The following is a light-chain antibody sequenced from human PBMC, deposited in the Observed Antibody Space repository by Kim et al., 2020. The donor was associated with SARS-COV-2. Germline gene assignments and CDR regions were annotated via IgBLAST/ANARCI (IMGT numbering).Light chain of an antibody. CDR3: QQYAYWRT. Sequence: SLSPGESATLSRRASQSIRSVLGWYQQKPGQAPRVLIYDASARATGIPARFSGSGSGTEFTLTISNLQSEDFAVYYCQQYAYWRTFGQGTRLEIK. V-gene: IGKV3-15*01. J-gene: IGKJ5*01. CDR2: DAS. CDR1: QSIRSV.